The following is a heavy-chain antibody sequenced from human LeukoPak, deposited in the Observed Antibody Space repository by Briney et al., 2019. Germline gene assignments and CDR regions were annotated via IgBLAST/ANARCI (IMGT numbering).Heavy chain of an antibody. CDR2: LYWDDDK. CDR3: AHRIAAANFWYFDL. CDR1: GFSLSTSGVG. J-gene: IGHJ2*01. D-gene: IGHD6-13*01. V-gene: IGHV2-5*02. Sequence: ESGPTLVKPTQTLTLTCTFSGFSLSTSGVGVGWIRQPPGKALEWLALLYWDDDKRYSPSLKSRLTITKDTSKNQVVLTMTNMDPVDTATYYCAHRIAAANFWYFDLWGRGTLVTVSS.